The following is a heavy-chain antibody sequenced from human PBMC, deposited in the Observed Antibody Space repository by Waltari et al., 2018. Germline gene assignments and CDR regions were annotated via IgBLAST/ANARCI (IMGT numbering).Heavy chain of an antibody. V-gene: IGHV4-38-2*01. CDR3: ARPERDAFDI. J-gene: IGHJ3*02. Sequence: QVQLQDSGPGLVKPSETLSLTCAVSGYSISRGYYRGWIRQPPGKGLEWIGSLYHSGSTYYNPSLKSRVTISVDTSKNQFSLKLSSVTAADTAVYYCARPERDAFDIWGQGTMVTVSS. CDR2: LYHSGST. CDR1: GYSISRGYY.